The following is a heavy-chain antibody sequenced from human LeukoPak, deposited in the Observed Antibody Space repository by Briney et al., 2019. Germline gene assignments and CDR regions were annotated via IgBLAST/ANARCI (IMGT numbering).Heavy chain of an antibody. Sequence: GKSLRLSCAVSGFTVSSVYLSWFRQAPGRGLEWVSLIFSDGRTYYADSAKGRFTISRDNSKNTLYLQMNSLRAEDTAVYYGARAKSPYAYYYYYMDVWGKGTTVTVSS. CDR2: IFSDGRT. V-gene: IGHV3-66*02. J-gene: IGHJ6*03. CDR1: GFTVSSVY. CDR3: ARAKSPYAYYYYYMDV.